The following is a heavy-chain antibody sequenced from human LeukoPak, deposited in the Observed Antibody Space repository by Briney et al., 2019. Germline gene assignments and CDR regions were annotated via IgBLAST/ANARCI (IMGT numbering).Heavy chain of an antibody. CDR2: ISTYNGNT. CDR3: AREAIHYYYGMDV. J-gene: IGHJ6*02. CDR1: GYTFNTYG. V-gene: IGHV1-18*01. D-gene: IGHD3-9*01. Sequence: PGASVKVSCKASGYTFNTYGITWLRQAPGQGLEWMAWISTYNGNTKYGQKFQGRVTITADESTSTAYMELSSLRSEDTAVYYCAREAIHYYYGMDVWGQGTTVTVSS.